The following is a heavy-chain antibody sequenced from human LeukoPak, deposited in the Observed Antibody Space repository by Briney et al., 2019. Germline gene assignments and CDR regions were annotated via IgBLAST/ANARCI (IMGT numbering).Heavy chain of an antibody. CDR1: GYTFTSYG. CDR3: ARDPSRSPGIYGMDV. J-gene: IGHJ6*02. Sequence: SVKVSCKASGYTFTSYGISWVRQAPGQGLEWMGRIIPILGIANYAQKFQGRVTITADKSTSTAYMELSSLRSEDTAVYYCARDPSRSPGIYGMDVWGQGTTVTVSS. CDR2: IIPILGIA. V-gene: IGHV1-69*04.